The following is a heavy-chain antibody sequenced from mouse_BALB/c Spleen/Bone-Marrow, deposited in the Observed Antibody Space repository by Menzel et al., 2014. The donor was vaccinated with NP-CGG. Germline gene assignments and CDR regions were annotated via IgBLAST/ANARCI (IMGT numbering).Heavy chain of an antibody. J-gene: IGHJ2*01. Sequence: EVQRVESGPELGKPGASVKMSCKASGYTFTSYVMHWVKQKPGQGLEWIGYINPYNDGTKYNEKFKGMATLTSDRSSSTAYMELSSLTSEDSAVYYCAKGGNYRYDFDYWGQGTTLTVSS. CDR3: AKGGNYRYDFDY. CDR1: GYTFTSYV. V-gene: IGHV1-14*01. CDR2: INPYNDGT. D-gene: IGHD2-14*01.